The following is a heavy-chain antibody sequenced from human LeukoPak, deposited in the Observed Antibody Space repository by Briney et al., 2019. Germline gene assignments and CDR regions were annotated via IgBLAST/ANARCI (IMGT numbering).Heavy chain of an antibody. CDR3: ARTKRRGSYYFGY. Sequence: ASVKVSCKASGGTFSSYAISWVRQAPGQGLEWMGGIIPIFGTANYAQKFQGRVTITTDESTSTAYMELSSLRSEDTAVYYCARTKRRGSYYFGYWGQGTLVTVSS. D-gene: IGHD1-26*01. V-gene: IGHV1-69*05. CDR1: GGTFSSYA. CDR2: IIPIFGTA. J-gene: IGHJ4*02.